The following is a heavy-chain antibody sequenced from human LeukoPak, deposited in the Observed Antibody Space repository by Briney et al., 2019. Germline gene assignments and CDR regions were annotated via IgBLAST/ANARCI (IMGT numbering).Heavy chain of an antibody. Sequence: SETLSLTCAVYGGSFSGYYWSWIRQPPGKGLEWMGKINHSGSTNYNPSLKSRVTISVDTSKNQFSPKLSSVTAADTAVYYCAREGYYGSGSTYYFDYWGQGTLVTVSS. J-gene: IGHJ4*02. D-gene: IGHD3-10*01. CDR1: GGSFSGYY. CDR3: AREGYYGSGSTYYFDY. CDR2: INHSGST. V-gene: IGHV4-34*01.